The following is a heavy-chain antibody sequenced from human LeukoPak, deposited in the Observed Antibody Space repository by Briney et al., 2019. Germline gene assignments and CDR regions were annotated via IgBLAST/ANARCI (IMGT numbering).Heavy chain of an antibody. CDR2: SRNRAKSYTT. Sequence: GGSLRLSCAVSGFTFSDHYMDWVRQAPGKGLEWVGRSRNRAKSYTTDCAASVKGRFTISRDDSKSTLYLQMNSLETEDTAVYYCSRDATGDHWGQGTLVSVSS. CDR3: SRDATGDH. V-gene: IGHV3-72*01. J-gene: IGHJ4*02. CDR1: GFTFSDHY.